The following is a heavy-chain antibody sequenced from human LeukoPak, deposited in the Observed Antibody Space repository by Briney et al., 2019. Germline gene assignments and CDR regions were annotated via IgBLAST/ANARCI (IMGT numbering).Heavy chain of an antibody. J-gene: IGHJ4*02. D-gene: IGHD3-22*01. CDR3: AAEDSSGYKYYFDY. V-gene: IGHV4-59*01. CDR1: GGSFSSYY. Sequence: TSETLSLTCAVYGGSFSSYYWSWIRQPPGKGLEWVGYIYYSGSTNYNPSLKSRVTISVDTSKNQFSLKLSSVTAADTAVYYCAAEDSSGYKYYFDYWGQGTLVTVSS. CDR2: IYYSGST.